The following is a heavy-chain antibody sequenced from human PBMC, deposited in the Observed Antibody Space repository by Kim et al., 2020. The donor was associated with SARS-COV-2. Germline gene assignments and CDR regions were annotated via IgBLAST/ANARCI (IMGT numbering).Heavy chain of an antibody. D-gene: IGHD3-16*02. V-gene: IGHV4-39*01. CDR3: ARQDYVWGSYRPFDC. CDR1: GASISSGSYY. J-gene: IGHJ4*02. CDR2: VYYSGST. Sequence: SETLSLTCTVSGASISSGSYYWGWIRQPPGKGLEWIGNVYYSGSTYYNPSLESRVTISVDTSKSQFSLKLSSVTAADTAVYFCARQDYVWGSYRPFDCWGQGTLVTVSS.